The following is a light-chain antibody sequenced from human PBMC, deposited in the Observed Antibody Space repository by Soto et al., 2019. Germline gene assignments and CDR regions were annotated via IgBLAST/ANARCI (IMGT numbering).Light chain of an antibody. Sequence: QSALTQPASVSGSPGQSITISCTGTSSDVGSYNLVSWYQQHPGKAPKLMIYEGSKRPSGVSNRFSGSKSGNTASLTISGLQAEDEGAYYCSSYAGPNFVVFGGGTKVTVL. CDR2: EGS. V-gene: IGLV2-23*01. CDR1: SSDVGSYNL. CDR3: SSYAGPNFVV. J-gene: IGLJ2*01.